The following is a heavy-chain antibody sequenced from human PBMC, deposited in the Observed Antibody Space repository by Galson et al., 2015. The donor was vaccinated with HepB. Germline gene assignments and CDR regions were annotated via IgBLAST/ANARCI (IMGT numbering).Heavy chain of an antibody. CDR3: ARDIPGSTSCYYDY. J-gene: IGHJ4*02. D-gene: IGHD2-2*01. V-gene: IGHV3-48*04. Sequence: SLRLSCAASGFTFSSYSMNWVRQAPGKGLEWVSYISSSSSTIYYADSVKGRFTISRDNAKNSLYLQMNSLRAEDTAVYYCARDIPGSTSCYYDYWGQGTLVTVSS. CDR1: GFTFSSYS. CDR2: ISSSSSTI.